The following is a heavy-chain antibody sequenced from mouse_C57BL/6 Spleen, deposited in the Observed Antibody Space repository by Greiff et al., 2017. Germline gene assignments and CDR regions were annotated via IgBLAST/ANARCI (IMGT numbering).Heavy chain of an antibody. Sequence: EVQLQESGAELVRPGASVKLSCTASGFNIKDDYMHWVKQRPEQGLEWIGWIDPENGDTEYASKFQGKATITADTSSNTAYLQLSSLTSEDTAVYYCTRRDYYGSSYLGYWGQGTTLTVSS. CDR2: IDPENGDT. V-gene: IGHV14-4*01. CDR3: TRRDYYGSSYLGY. D-gene: IGHD1-1*01. J-gene: IGHJ2*01. CDR1: GFNIKDDY.